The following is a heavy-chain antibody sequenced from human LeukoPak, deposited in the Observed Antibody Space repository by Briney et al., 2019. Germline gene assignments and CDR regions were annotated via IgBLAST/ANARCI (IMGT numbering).Heavy chain of an antibody. V-gene: IGHV3-7*01. D-gene: IGHD2-2*01. CDR1: GFTFDDYG. J-gene: IGHJ6*02. Sequence: GGSLRLSCAASGFTFDDYGMSWVRQAPGKGLEWVANINQDGSEKYYVDSVKGRFTISRDHAKNSLYLQMNSLRAEDTAVYYCARDEVLGYCSSSSCYSLDYYHYYGMDVWGQGTTVTVSS. CDR3: ARDEVLGYCSSSSCYSLDYYHYYGMDV. CDR2: INQDGSEK.